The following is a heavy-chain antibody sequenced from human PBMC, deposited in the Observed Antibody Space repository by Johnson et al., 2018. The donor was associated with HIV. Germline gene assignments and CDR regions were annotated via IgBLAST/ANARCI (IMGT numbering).Heavy chain of an antibody. CDR1: GFTVSSNY. CDR3: ARVGTRALGAFDI. D-gene: IGHD7-27*01. CDR2: IYSGGST. Sequence: VQLVESGGGVVQPGRSLRLSCAASGFTVSSNYMSWVRQAPGKGLEWVSVIYSGGSTYYADSVKGRFTIPRDNSKNTLYLQMNSLRAEDTAVYYCARVGTRALGAFDIWGQGTMVTVSS. V-gene: IGHV3-66*01. J-gene: IGHJ3*02.